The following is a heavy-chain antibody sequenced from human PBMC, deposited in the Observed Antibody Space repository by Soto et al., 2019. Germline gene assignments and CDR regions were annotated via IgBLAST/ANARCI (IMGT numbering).Heavy chain of an antibody. CDR2: IIPIFGTA. V-gene: IGHV1-69*06. D-gene: IGHD2-15*01. CDR1: GGTFSSYA. CDR3: ATFDCSGGSCYSDYFDY. J-gene: IGHJ4*02. Sequence: SVKVSCKASGGTFSSYAISWVRQAPGQGLEWMGGIIPIFGTANYAQKFQGRVTITADKSTSTAYMELSSLRSEDTAVYYCATFDCSGGSCYSDYFDYWGQGTLVTVSS.